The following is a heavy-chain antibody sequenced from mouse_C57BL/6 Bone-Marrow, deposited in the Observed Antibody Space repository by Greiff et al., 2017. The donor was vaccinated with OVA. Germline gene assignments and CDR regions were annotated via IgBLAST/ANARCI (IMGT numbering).Heavy chain of an antibody. V-gene: IGHV14-3*01. CDR3: ALASSYFDY. D-gene: IGHD1-1*01. Sequence: VQLQQSVAELVRPGASVKLSCTASGFTIKNTYMHWVKQRPEQGLEWIGRTDPANGNTKYAPKFQGKATLTADTSSNTAYLQLSSLTSEDTAIYYCALASSYFDYWGQGTTLTVSS. CDR2: TDPANGNT. CDR1: GFTIKNTY. J-gene: IGHJ2*01.